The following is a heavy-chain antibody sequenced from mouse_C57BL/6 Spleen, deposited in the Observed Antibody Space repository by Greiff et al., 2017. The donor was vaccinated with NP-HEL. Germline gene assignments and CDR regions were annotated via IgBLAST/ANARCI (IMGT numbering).Heavy chain of an antibody. CDR1: GYTFTGYW. Sequence: LVESGAELMKPGASVKLSCKATGYTFTGYWIEWVKQRPGHGLEWIGEILPGSGSTNYNEKFKGKATFTADTSSNTAYMQLSSLTTEDSAIYYCAREEGYYYGSKGAWCAYWGQGTLVTVSA. CDR2: ILPGSGST. CDR3: AREEGYYYGSKGAWCAY. V-gene: IGHV1-9*01. D-gene: IGHD1-1*01. J-gene: IGHJ3*01.